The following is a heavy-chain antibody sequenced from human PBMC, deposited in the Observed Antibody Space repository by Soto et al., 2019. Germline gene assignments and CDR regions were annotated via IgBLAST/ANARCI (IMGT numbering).Heavy chain of an antibody. Sequence: QVQLVESGGGVVQPGRSLRLSCAASGFTFSSYGMHWVRQAPGKGLEWVAVIWYEGSNKYYADSVKGRFTISKHNSKNPLHLQMNSLRAEDTAVYYCARDVDDFWSGYYPDYWGQGALVTVSS. D-gene: IGHD3-3*01. J-gene: IGHJ4*02. CDR1: GFTFSSYG. CDR2: IWYEGSNK. V-gene: IGHV3-33*01. CDR3: ARDVDDFWSGYYPDY.